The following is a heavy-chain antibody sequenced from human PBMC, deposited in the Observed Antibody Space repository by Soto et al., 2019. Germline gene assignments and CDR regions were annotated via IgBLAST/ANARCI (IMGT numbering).Heavy chain of an antibody. CDR2: IRSKANSYAT. J-gene: IGHJ6*02. CDR1: GFTFSGSA. CDR3: TRQGKRWLQGYYGMDV. Sequence: GGSLRLSCAASGFTFSGSAMHWVRQASGKGLEWVGRIRSKANSYATAYAASVKGRFTISRDDSKNTAYLQMNSLKTEDTAVYYCTRQGKRWLQGYYGMDVWGQGTTVTVSS. D-gene: IGHD5-18*01. V-gene: IGHV3-73*01.